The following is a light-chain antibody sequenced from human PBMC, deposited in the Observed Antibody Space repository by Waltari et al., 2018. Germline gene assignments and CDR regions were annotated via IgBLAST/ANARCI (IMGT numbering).Light chain of an antibody. Sequence: DIQMTQSPSTLSASVGDRVIITCRASQSISKWLAWYQQKPGKGPNLLIYKASTLESRVPSMCSGSGSGTDFALTISSLQPDDFATYYCQQYNSYSLLTFGGGTKIEIK. CDR3: QQYNSYSLLT. CDR1: QSISKW. J-gene: IGKJ4*01. V-gene: IGKV1-5*03. CDR2: KAS.